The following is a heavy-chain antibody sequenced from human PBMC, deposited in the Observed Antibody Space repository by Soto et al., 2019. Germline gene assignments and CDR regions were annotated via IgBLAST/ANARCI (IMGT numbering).Heavy chain of an antibody. D-gene: IGHD3-3*01. Sequence: PSETLSLTCTVSGGSITSGGNSWSWIRQPPGEGLEWIGYIYHSGDTYYNPSLKSRVSISIDRSRNQFSLKLNSVTAADTAVYYCARGNDFWRATDLVVGWFDPWGQGTLVTSPQ. V-gene: IGHV4-30-2*01. J-gene: IGHJ5*02. CDR3: ARGNDFWRATDLVVGWFDP. CDR2: IYHSGDT. CDR1: GGSITSGGNS.